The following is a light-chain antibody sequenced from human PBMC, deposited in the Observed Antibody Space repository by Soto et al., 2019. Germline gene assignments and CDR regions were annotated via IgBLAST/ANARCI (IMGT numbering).Light chain of an antibody. Sequence: EIVLTQSPGTLSLSPGERATLSCRASQTVNSVYLAWYQQKPDQAPRLLIYGASSRATGIPDRFSGSGSGTDFTLTITRLEPEDFAVYYCQQYGSSPLTFGGGTKVEIK. J-gene: IGKJ4*01. V-gene: IGKV3-20*01. CDR3: QQYGSSPLT. CDR2: GAS. CDR1: QTVNSVY.